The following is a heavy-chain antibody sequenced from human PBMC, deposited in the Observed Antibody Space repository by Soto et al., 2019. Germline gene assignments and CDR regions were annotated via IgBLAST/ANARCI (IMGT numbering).Heavy chain of an antibody. CDR2: ISSDGSST. CDR3: ARPVVYSGYDRVFFDY. J-gene: IGHJ4*02. D-gene: IGHD5-12*01. Sequence: TGGSLRLSCAASGFSFSNSWMHWVRQAPGKGLVWVSRISSDGSSTNYADSVKGRFIISRDNAKNTLYLQMNILRAEDTAVYYCARPVVYSGYDRVFFDYWGQGTLVTVSS. CDR1: GFSFSNSW. V-gene: IGHV3-74*01.